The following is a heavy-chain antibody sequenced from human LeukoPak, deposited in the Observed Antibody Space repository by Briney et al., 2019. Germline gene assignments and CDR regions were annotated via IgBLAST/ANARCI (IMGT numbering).Heavy chain of an antibody. Sequence: SETLSLTCAVYGVSFSGYYWSWIRQPPGKGLEWIGSIYYSGSTYYNPSLKSRVTISVDTSKNQFSLKLSSVTAADTAVYYCARDGVDTAYFDYWGQGTLVTVSS. CDR3: ARDGVDTAYFDY. CDR1: GVSFSGYY. J-gene: IGHJ4*02. CDR2: IYYSGST. D-gene: IGHD5-18*01. V-gene: IGHV4-34*01.